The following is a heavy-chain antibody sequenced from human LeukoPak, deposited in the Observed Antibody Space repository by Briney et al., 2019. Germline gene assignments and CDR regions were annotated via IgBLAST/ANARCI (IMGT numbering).Heavy chain of an antibody. CDR2: INDSGRT. D-gene: IGHD1-7*01. CDR1: GGSISSYY. CDR3: ARRWNYGRNYYIDV. V-gene: IGHV4-4*07. Sequence: SETLSLTCTVSGGSISSYYWNWIRQPAGKGLEWIGEINDSGRTNYNPSLMSRVTVSVDTSKNQFSLRLTSVTATDTAVYYCARRWNYGRNYYIDVWGKGATVSVSS. J-gene: IGHJ6*03.